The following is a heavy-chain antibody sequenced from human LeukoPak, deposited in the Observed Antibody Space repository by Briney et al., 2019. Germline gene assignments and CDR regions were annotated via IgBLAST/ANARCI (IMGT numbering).Heavy chain of an antibody. CDR2: INPNSGGT. D-gene: IGHD6-13*01. CDR3: ATAIAAALPFDI. V-gene: IGHV1-2*02. CDR1: GYTFTSYD. Sequence: APVKVSCKASGYTFTSYDINWVRQAPGQGLEWMGWINPNSGGTNYAQKFQGRVTMTRDTSISTAYMELSRLRSDDTAVYYCATAIAAALPFDIWGQGTMVTVSS. J-gene: IGHJ3*02.